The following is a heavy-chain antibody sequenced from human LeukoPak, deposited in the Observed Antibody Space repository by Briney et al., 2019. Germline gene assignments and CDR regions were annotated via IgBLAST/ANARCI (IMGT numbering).Heavy chain of an antibody. CDR2: IYYSGST. CDR3: ARVSVAVAGADAFDI. J-gene: IGHJ3*02. D-gene: IGHD6-19*01. CDR1: GGSISSYY. V-gene: IGHV4-59*01. Sequence: PSETLSLTCTVSGGSISSYYWSWIRQPPGKGLEWIGYIYYSGSTSYNPSLKSRVTISVDTSKNQFSLKLSSVTAADTAVYYCARVSVAVAGADAFDIWGQGTMVTVSS.